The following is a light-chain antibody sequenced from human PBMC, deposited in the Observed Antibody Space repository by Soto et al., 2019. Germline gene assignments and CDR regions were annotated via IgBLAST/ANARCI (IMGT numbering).Light chain of an antibody. J-gene: IGKJ5*01. V-gene: IGKV3-20*01. CDR3: QQYVISVT. Sequence: EIVLTQSPGTLSLSPGERATLSCRASQSISGNYLAWYQQKPGQAPRLLIYGASNRATGIPERFSGSGSGTDFTLTISSLEPQDSAMYYCQQYVISVTFGQGTRLEIK. CDR2: GAS. CDR1: QSISGNY.